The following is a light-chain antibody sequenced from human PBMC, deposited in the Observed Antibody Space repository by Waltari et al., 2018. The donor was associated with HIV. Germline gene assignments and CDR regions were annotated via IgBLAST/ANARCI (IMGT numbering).Light chain of an antibody. CDR2: EVT. V-gene: IGLV2-23*02. Sequence: QSALTQPASVSGSPGQSITISCTGTSSDVGSYNLVSWYQQHPGKAPKLMIYEVTKRPTGVSKRFSGSKSGNTASLTISGLQAEDEADYYCNSYATGSAWVFGGGTKLTVL. CDR1: SSDVGSYNL. CDR3: NSYATGSAWV. J-gene: IGLJ3*02.